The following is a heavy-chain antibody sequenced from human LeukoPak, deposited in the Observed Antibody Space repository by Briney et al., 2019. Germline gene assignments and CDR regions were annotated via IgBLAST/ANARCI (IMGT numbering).Heavy chain of an antibody. V-gene: IGHV3-74*01. J-gene: IGHJ4*02. CDR1: GFTFSSYW. CDR3: ARDLSLSFNWNYYYFDY. D-gene: IGHD1-7*01. Sequence: PGGSLRLSCAASGFTFSSYWMHWVRQAPGKGLVWVSRINTDGSSTSYADSVKGRFTISRDNAKNTLYLQMNSLRAEDTAVYYCARDLSLSFNWNYYYFDYWGQGTLVTVSS. CDR2: INTDGSST.